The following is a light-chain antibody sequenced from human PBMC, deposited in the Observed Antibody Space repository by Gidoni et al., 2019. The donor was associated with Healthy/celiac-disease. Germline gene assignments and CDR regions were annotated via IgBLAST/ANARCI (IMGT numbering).Light chain of an antibody. CDR1: SSDVGGYNY. CDR2: DVS. Sequence: CTGTSSDVGGYNYVSWYQQHPGKAPKLMIYDVSNRPSGVSNRFSGSKSGNTASLTISGLQAEDEADYYCSSYTSSSTLAFGGGTKLTVL. V-gene: IGLV2-14*03. CDR3: SSYTSSSTLA. J-gene: IGLJ2*01.